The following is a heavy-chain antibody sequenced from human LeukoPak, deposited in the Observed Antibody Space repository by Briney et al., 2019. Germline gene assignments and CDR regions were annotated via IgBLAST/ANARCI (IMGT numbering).Heavy chain of an antibody. CDR2: ISSTGDIT. Sequence: GGSLRLSCAASGFTFSTYAMAWVRQAPGKGLEWVSSISSTGDITYFADSVKGRFTISRDNAKNSLYLQMNSLRAEDTAVYYCARVGQGGGPYYYYYYMDVWGKGTTVTVSS. J-gene: IGHJ6*03. D-gene: IGHD3-16*01. CDR1: GFTFSTYA. V-gene: IGHV3-23*01. CDR3: ARVGQGGGPYYYYYYMDV.